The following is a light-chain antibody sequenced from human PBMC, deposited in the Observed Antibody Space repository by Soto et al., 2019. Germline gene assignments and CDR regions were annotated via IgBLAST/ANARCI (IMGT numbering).Light chain of an antibody. V-gene: IGKV3-11*01. J-gene: IGKJ4*01. CDR3: QHRSNWLT. CDR1: QSVYSY. CDR2: DVS. Sequence: EFVLTQSPATLSLSPGERATLSCRASQSVYSYLVWYQQKPGQAPRLLIHDVSNRAVGIPARFSGSGSETDFTLTISSLEPEDSAVYYCQHRSNWLTFGGGTKVEIK.